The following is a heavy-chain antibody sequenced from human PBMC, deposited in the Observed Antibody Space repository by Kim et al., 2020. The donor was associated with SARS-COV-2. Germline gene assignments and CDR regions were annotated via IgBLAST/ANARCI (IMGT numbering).Heavy chain of an antibody. D-gene: IGHD3-10*01. CDR3: ARTPLRYYYGSGTGWGMDV. Sequence: SETLSLTCTVSGGSISSSSYYWGWIRQPPGKGLEWIGSIYYSGSTYYNPSLKSRVTISVDTSKNQFSLKLSSVTAADTAVYYCARTPLRYYYGSGTGWGMDVWGQGTTVTVSS. V-gene: IGHV4-39*01. J-gene: IGHJ6*02. CDR1: GGSISSSSYY. CDR2: IYYSGST.